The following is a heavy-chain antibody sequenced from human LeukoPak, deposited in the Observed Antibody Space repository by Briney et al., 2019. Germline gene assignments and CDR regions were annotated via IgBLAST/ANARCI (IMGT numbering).Heavy chain of an antibody. CDR2: IWYDGSNK. J-gene: IGHJ4*02. V-gene: IGHV3-33*06. CDR1: GFTFSSYG. CDR3: AKDLETINPTMD. Sequence: PGGSLRLSCAASGFTFSSYGMHWVRQAPGKGLEWVAVIWYDGSNKYYADSVKGRFTISRDNSKNTLYLQMNSLRAEDTAVYYCAKDLETINPTMDWGQGTLVTVSS. D-gene: IGHD3-10*01.